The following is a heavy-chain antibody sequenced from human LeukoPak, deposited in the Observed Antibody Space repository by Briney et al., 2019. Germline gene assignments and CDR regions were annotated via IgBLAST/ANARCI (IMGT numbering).Heavy chain of an antibody. CDR1: GFTFSTYT. Sequence: GGSLRLSCAASGFTFSTYTMNWVCQAPGKGLEWVSSISSSGYYIYYADSVKGRFTISRDNAKNSLYLQMNSLRAEDTAVYYCARDIATAGHLAFDYWGQGILVTVSS. J-gene: IGHJ4*02. CDR2: ISSSGYYI. V-gene: IGHV3-21*01. D-gene: IGHD6-13*01. CDR3: ARDIATAGHLAFDY.